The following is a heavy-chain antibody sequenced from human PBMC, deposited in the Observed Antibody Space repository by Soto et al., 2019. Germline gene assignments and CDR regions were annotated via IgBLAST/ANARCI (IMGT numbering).Heavy chain of an antibody. V-gene: IGHV1-69*13. CDR2: ITPMFGTP. J-gene: IGHJ4*02. CDR1: GGTFSRYT. D-gene: IGHD3-22*01. Sequence: ASVKVSCKASGGTFSRYTITWVRQAPGQGLEWMGGITPMFGTPNYAQKFQGRVTITADESTSTAYMELSSLRSEDTAMYYCARDGTLYDSSAYYYLYWGQGTLVTVTS. CDR3: ARDGTLYDSSAYYYLY.